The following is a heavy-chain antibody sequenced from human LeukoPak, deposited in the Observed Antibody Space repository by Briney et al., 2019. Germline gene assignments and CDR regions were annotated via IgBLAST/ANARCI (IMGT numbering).Heavy chain of an antibody. CDR3: ARFDYGAPDY. CDR2: TYYRSKWYN. V-gene: IGHV6-1*01. Sequence: SQTLSLTCAISGDSVSSNSAAWNWVRQSPSRGLEWLGRTYYRSKWYNDCTVSVKSRISINPDTSKNQFSLQLKSVTPEDTAVYYCARFDYGAPDYWGQGTLVTVSS. J-gene: IGHJ4*02. CDR1: GDSVSSNSAA. D-gene: IGHD3-16*01.